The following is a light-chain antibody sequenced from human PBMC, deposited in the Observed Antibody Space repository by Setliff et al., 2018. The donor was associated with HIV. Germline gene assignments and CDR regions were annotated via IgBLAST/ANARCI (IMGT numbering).Light chain of an antibody. J-gene: IGLJ2*01. CDR2: DVT. Sequence: QSVLTQPRSVSGSPGQSVTISCTGSSSDVGGYNYVSWYQQPPGKAPKLMIYDVTKRPSGVPDRFSGSKSGNTASLTISGLQAEDEGDYYCCSYAGSYTLVFGGGTK. V-gene: IGLV2-11*01. CDR1: SSDVGGYNY. CDR3: CSYAGSYTLV.